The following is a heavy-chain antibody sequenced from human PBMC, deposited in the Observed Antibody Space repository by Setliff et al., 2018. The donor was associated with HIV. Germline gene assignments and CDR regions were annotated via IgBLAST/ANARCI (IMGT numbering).Heavy chain of an antibody. Sequence: PSETLSLTCTVSGDSISTDYWTWIRQPPGKGLEWIGYIYNNASTSYNPSLKSRVTISVDTSKNQFSLKLSSVTAADTAVYYCARHSPSDYWGQGTLVTVSS. V-gene: IGHV4-59*08. CDR1: GDSISTDY. J-gene: IGHJ4*02. CDR3: ARHSPSDY. CDR2: IYNNAST.